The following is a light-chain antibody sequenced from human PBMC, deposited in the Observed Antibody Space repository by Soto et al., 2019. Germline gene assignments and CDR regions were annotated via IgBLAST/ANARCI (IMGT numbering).Light chain of an antibody. Sequence: NFMLTQPHSVSESPGKTVTISCTRGSGSIASNYVQWYQQRPGSVPTTVIYEGNQRPSGVPDRFSGSTDGSSNSASLTISGLQTEDEADYYCQSYDSSTVVFGGGTQLTVL. CDR2: EGN. J-gene: IGLJ2*01. CDR1: SGSIASNY. CDR3: QSYDSSTVV. V-gene: IGLV6-57*04.